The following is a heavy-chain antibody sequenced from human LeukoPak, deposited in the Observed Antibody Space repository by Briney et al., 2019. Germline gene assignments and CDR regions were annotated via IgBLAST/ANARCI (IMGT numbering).Heavy chain of an antibody. V-gene: IGHV4-34*01. Sequence: SETLSLTCAVYGGSFSGYYWSWIRQPPGKGLEWIGEINHSGSTNYNPSLKSRVTISVDTSKNQLSLKLSSVTAADTAVYYCARGGRITIFGVAADNWFDPWGQGTLVTVSS. CDR1: GGSFSGYY. D-gene: IGHD3-3*01. CDR2: INHSGST. J-gene: IGHJ5*02. CDR3: ARGGRITIFGVAADNWFDP.